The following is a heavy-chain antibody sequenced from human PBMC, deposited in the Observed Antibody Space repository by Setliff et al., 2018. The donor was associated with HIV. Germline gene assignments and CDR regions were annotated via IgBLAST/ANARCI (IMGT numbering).Heavy chain of an antibody. CDR3: ARLWGIAGGGTALDH. Sequence: PGGSLRLSCAASGFAFSNAWMSWVRQAPGKGLEWVANIKYDGSDKFHVDSVKGRFTISRDNAKNSLFLHMNSLRGEDTAVYYCARLWGIAGGGTALDHWGKGTLVTVSS. J-gene: IGHJ4*02. V-gene: IGHV3-7*01. D-gene: IGHD6-13*01. CDR2: IKYDGSDK. CDR1: GFAFSNAW.